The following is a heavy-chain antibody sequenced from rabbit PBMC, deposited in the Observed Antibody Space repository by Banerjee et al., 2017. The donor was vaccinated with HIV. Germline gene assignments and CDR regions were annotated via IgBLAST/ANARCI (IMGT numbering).Heavy chain of an antibody. J-gene: IGHJ3*01. Sequence: QSLEESGGDLVKPGASLTLTCTASGFSLNSRNYMCWVRQAPGKGLEWIACIYGGSGSTYYASWAKGRFTISKTSSTTVTLQMTSLTAADTATYFCARSSYAAYAGYGLTRLDLWGQGTLVTVS. CDR1: GFSLNSRNY. V-gene: IGHV1S40*01. CDR2: IYGGSGST. D-gene: IGHD7-1*01. CDR3: ARSSYAAYAGYGLTRLDL.